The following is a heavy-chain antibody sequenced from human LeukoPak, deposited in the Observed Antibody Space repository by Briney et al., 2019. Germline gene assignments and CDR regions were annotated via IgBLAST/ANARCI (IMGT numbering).Heavy chain of an antibody. CDR2: ISYDGSNK. D-gene: IGHD6-13*01. V-gene: IGHV3-30-3*01. Sequence: GGSLRLSCAASGFTFSSYAMHWVRQAPGKGLEWVAVISYDGSNKYYADSVKGRFTISRDNSKNTLYLQMNSLRAEDTAVYYCARVRARAAGSHGDFDYWGQGTLVTVSS. CDR3: ARVRARAAGSHGDFDY. J-gene: IGHJ4*02. CDR1: GFTFSSYA.